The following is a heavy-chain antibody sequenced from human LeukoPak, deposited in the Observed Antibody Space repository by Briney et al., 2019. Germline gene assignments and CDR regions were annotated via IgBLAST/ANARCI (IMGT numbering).Heavy chain of an antibody. CDR1: GYTFTGYY. D-gene: IGHD3-22*01. V-gene: IGHV1-2*02. CDR3: ARGHYYYDSSGYYSLSDY. Sequence: ASVTVSCKASGYTFTGYYMHWVRQAPGQGLEWMGWINPNSGGTNYAQKFQGRVTMTRDTSISTAYMELSRLRSDDTAVYYCARGHYYYDSSGYYSLSDYWGQGTLVTVSS. J-gene: IGHJ4*02. CDR2: INPNSGGT.